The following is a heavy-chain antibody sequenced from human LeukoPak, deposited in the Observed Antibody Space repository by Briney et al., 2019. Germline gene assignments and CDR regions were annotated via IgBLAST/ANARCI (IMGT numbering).Heavy chain of an antibody. V-gene: IGHV3-30-3*01. CDR3: ARAAWESSFDY. Sequence: GRSLRLSCAASGFTFSSYAMHWVRQAPGKGLEWVAVISYDGSNKYYADSVKGRFTISRDNSKNTLYLQMNSLRAENTAVYYCARAAWESSFDYWGQGTLVTVSS. J-gene: IGHJ4*02. D-gene: IGHD1-26*01. CDR2: ISYDGSNK. CDR1: GFTFSSYA.